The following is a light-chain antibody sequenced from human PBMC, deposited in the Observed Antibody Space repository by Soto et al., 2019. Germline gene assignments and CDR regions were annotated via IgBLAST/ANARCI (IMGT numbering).Light chain of an antibody. V-gene: IGKV3-11*01. J-gene: IGKJ5*01. Sequence: EIVLTQSPATLSLSPGEIATISCRASQSVSSYLAWYQQKPGQAPRLLIYDASNRATGIPARFSGSGSGTDFTLTISSLEPEDFAVYYCQQRSNWPSITFGQGTRLEIK. CDR2: DAS. CDR1: QSVSSY. CDR3: QQRSNWPSIT.